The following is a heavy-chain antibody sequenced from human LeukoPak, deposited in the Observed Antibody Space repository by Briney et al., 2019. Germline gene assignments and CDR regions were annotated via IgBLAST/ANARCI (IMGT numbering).Heavy chain of an antibody. J-gene: IGHJ3*02. V-gene: IGHV4-61*02. D-gene: IGHD4-17*01. CDR1: GGSISSGSYY. CDR3: ARDAYDYGDYNLVSPQTYAIDI. Sequence: SETLSLTCTVSGGSISSGSYYWSWIRQPAGKGLEWIGRIYTSGSTNYNPSLKSRVPISVATSKNQFSLNLSSVTAAETAVFYCARDAYDYGDYNLVSPQTYAIDIWGQGTMVTVSS. CDR2: IYTSGST.